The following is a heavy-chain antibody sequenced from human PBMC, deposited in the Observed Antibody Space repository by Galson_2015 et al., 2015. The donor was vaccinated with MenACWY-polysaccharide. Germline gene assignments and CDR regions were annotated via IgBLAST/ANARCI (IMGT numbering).Heavy chain of an antibody. J-gene: IGHJ2*01. Sequence: LSLTCTVSPDSITSSYWSWIRQSADKGLEYLGRIHATGSTAYNPSFRSRVAMSVDLPRNQLSLRLVSVTASDTAIYYCARRSLDNWYFDLWGRGTLVIVSS. CDR3: ARRSLDNWYFDL. V-gene: IGHV4-4*07. CDR1: PDSITSSY. D-gene: IGHD1-1*01. CDR2: IHATGST.